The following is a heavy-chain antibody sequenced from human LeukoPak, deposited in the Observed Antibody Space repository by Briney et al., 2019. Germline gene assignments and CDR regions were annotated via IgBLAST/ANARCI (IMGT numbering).Heavy chain of an antibody. CDR2: IDPSDSYT. CDR3: ASTQSGWYEKFDY. J-gene: IGHJ4*02. D-gene: IGHD6-19*01. CDR1: GYSSTSYW. Sequence: GESLKISCKGSGYSSTSYWISWVRQMPGKGLEWMGRIDPSDSYTNYSPSFQGHVTISADKSISTAYLQWSSLKASDTAMYYCASTQSGWYEKFDYWGQGTLVTVSS. V-gene: IGHV5-10-1*01.